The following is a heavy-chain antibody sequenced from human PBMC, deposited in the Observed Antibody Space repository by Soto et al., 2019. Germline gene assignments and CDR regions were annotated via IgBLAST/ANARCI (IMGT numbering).Heavy chain of an antibody. V-gene: IGHV1-69*13. CDR2: IIPIFGTA. J-gene: IGHJ6*02. CDR3: ARDRYSSSWRVTNYYCMDV. CDR1: GGTFSSYA. Sequence: SVKVSCKASGGTFSSYAISWVRQAPGQGLEWMGGIIPIFGTANYAQKFQGRVTITADESTSTAYMELSSLRSEDTAVYYCARDRYSSSWRVTNYYCMDVWGQGTTGTVSS. D-gene: IGHD6-13*01.